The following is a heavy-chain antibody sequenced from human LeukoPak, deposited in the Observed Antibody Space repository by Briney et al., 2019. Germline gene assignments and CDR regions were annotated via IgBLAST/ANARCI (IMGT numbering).Heavy chain of an antibody. J-gene: IGHJ2*01. CDR3: ARGLGSPSENWYFDL. CDR1: GYSFTSYD. D-gene: IGHD1-26*01. CDR2: MNPNSGST. Sequence: ASVKVSCKASGYSFTSYDINWVRQAPGQGFEWVGWMNPNSGSTGYPQKFRGRVTMTRDTSIGTAYMELSSLRSEDTAVYYCARGLGSPSENWYFDLWGRGSLVTVSS. V-gene: IGHV1-8*01.